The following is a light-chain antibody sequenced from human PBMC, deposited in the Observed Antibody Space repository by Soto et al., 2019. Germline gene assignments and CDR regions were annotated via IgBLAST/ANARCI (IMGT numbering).Light chain of an antibody. V-gene: IGKV3-20*01. CDR2: GAS. CDR1: QSVPSSY. J-gene: IGKJ1*01. CDR3: QQYGTSPST. Sequence: EIVVTRCTGTVCWSRWETATLSCSASQSVPSSYLAWYQQKPGQAPRLLIYGASYRATGIPDRFSGSGSGTDFTLTISRLEPEDFAVYYCQQYGTSPSTFGQGSNVDVK.